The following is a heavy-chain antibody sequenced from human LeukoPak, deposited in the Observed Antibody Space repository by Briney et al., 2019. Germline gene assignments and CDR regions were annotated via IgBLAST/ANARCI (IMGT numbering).Heavy chain of an antibody. D-gene: IGHD1-26*01. Sequence: ASVKVSCKASGYTFTGYYMHWVRQAPGQGLEWMGRINPNSSGTNYAQKFQGRVTMTRDTSISTAYMELSRLRSDDTAVYYCAKAVEGARKPDFWGQGTLVTVSS. CDR3: AKAVEGARKPDF. J-gene: IGHJ4*02. CDR1: GYTFTGYY. CDR2: INPNSSGT. V-gene: IGHV1-2*06.